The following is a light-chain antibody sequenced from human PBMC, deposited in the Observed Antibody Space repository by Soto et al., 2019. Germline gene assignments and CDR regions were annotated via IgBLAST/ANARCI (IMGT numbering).Light chain of an antibody. J-gene: IGKJ2*01. CDR1: QSVSKY. V-gene: IGKV3-11*01. CDR2: DAS. Sequence: EIVLTQSPATLSLSPGERATLSCRASQSVSKYVAWYQQKPGQVPRLVIYDASIRATGIPARFSGSGSGTDFTITISSLEPEDFAVYYCQQRSRPPYAFGQGTKLEIK. CDR3: QQRSRPPYA.